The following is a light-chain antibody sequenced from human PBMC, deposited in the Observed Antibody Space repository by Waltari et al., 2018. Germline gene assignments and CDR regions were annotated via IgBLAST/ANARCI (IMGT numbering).Light chain of an antibody. CDR1: QTISNN. CDR3: QHYHQWPPYT. V-gene: IGKV3-15*01. J-gene: IGKJ2*01. Sequence: EIVLTQSPSTLSVSPGERAILSCRASQTISNNLAWYQQRPGQPPRLPISGASARAAAIPVRFSGSGSGTEFTLTISGLQSEDFAVYYCQHYHQWPPYTFGQGTKVE. CDR2: GAS.